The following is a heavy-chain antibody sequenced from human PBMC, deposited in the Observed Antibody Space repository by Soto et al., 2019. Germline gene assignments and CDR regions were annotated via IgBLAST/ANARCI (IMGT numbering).Heavy chain of an antibody. Sequence: PGGSLRLSCAASGFTFSSYAMSWVRQAPGKGLEWVSAISGSGGSTYYADSVKGRFTISRDNSKNTLYLQMNSLRAEDTAVYYCAKARSFGKQWRSRPHDYWGQGTLVTVSS. CDR2: ISGSGGST. D-gene: IGHD6-19*01. CDR3: AKARSFGKQWRSRPHDY. J-gene: IGHJ4*02. CDR1: GFTFSSYA. V-gene: IGHV3-23*01.